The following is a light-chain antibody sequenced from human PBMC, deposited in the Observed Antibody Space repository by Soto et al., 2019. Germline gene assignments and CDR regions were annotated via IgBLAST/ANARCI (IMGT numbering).Light chain of an antibody. J-gene: IGLJ2*01. CDR3: AAWDDSLNGVI. CDR2: SNH. Sequence: QSVLTQPPSASGTPGQRVTISCSGSISNIGRNTVHWYQHLPGTAPKLLIYSNHQRPSGFPDRFSGSKSGTSASLAISGLQSDDEADYYCAAWDDSLNGVIFGGGTKVTVL. CDR1: ISNIGRNT. V-gene: IGLV1-44*01.